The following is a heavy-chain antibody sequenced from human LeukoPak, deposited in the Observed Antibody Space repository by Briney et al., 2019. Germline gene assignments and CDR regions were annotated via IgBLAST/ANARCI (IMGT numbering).Heavy chain of an antibody. CDR1: GFTFSSYG. V-gene: IGHV3-30*03. CDR3: ARERFAYYDSSGYQQLFDY. D-gene: IGHD3-22*01. CDR2: ISYDGSNK. Sequence: GGSLRLSCAASGFTFSSYGMHWVRQAPGKGLEWVAVISYDGSNKYYADSVKGRFTISRDNSKNTLYLQMNSLRAEDTAVYYCARERFAYYDSSGYQQLFDYWGQGTLVTVSS. J-gene: IGHJ4*02.